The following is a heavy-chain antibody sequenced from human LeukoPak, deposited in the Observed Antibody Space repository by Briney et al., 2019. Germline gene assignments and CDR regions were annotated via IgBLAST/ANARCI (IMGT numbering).Heavy chain of an antibody. D-gene: IGHD1-26*01. Sequence: SETLSLTCSVSGGSISSGSYYWGWIRQPPGKGLEWIGNIYYSGSTYNNPSLKSRVTISVDTTKNQFSLKLSSVTAADTAVYYCARAGMGGSYPPPNWFDPWGQGTLVTVSS. CDR3: ARAGMGGSYPPPNWFDP. CDR1: GGSISSGSYY. V-gene: IGHV4-39*01. J-gene: IGHJ5*02. CDR2: IYYSGST.